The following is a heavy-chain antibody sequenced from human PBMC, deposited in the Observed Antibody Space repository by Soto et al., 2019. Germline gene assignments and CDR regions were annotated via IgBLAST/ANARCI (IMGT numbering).Heavy chain of an antibody. CDR1: GFTFSSYA. V-gene: IGHV3-23*01. D-gene: IGHD6-13*01. CDR3: AKDGAIAAADYFFDY. Sequence: GGSLRLSCAASGFTFSSYAMSWVRQAPGKGLEWVSIITGSDSNSDYIDSVKGRFTISRDNSKNTVYLQMNSLRGEDTAVYYCAKDGAIAAADYFFDYWGQGSLVTSPQ. J-gene: IGHJ4*02. CDR2: ITGSDSNS.